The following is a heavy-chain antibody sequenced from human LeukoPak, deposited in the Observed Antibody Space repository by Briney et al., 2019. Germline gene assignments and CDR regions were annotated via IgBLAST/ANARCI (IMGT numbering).Heavy chain of an antibody. J-gene: IGHJ4*02. Sequence: GGSLRLSCAASGFTFSSYAMSWVRLAPGKGLEWVSAISGSGGSTYYADSVKGRFTISRDNSKNTLYLQMNSLRAEDTAVYYCAKVARDSSGYYELNYFDYWGQGTLVTVSS. CDR3: AKVARDSSGYYELNYFDY. D-gene: IGHD3-22*01. CDR1: GFTFSSYA. CDR2: ISGSGGST. V-gene: IGHV3-23*01.